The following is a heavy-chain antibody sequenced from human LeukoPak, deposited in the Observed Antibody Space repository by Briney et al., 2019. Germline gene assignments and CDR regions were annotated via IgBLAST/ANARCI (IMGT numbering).Heavy chain of an antibody. CDR3: VRDSVPAVVYGYDPTFDY. Sequence: SVKVSCKASGGTFSSYAISWVRQAPGQGLEWMGGIIPIFGTANYAQKFQGRVTITADESTSTAYMELSSLRSEDTAVYYCVRDSVPAVVYGYDPTFDYWGQGTLVTVSS. J-gene: IGHJ4*02. V-gene: IGHV1-69*01. D-gene: IGHD5-12*01. CDR1: GGTFSSYA. CDR2: IIPIFGTA.